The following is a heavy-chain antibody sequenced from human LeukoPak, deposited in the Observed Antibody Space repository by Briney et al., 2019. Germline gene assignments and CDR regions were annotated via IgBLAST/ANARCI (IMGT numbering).Heavy chain of an antibody. CDR3: ARLDILTGYYKYYYYYGMDV. CDR1: GGSFSSSSYY. CDR2: IYYTGRT. D-gene: IGHD3-9*01. Sequence: PSETLSLTCSVSGGSFSSSSYYWGWIRQPPGKGLEWIGSIYYTGRTYYNPSLKSRVTISVDTSKKQFSLKLSSVAAADTAVYYCARLDILTGYYKYYYYYGMDVWGQGTTVTVSS. J-gene: IGHJ6*02. V-gene: IGHV4-39*01.